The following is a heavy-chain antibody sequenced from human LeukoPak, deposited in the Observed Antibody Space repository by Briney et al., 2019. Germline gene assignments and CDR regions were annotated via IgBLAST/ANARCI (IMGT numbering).Heavy chain of an antibody. J-gene: IGHJ6*03. CDR2: INWNGGST. V-gene: IGHV3-20*04. CDR1: GFTFDDYG. Sequence: GGSLRLSCAASGFTFDDYGMSWVRQAPGKGLEWVSGINWNGGSTGYADSVKGRFTISRDNAKNSLYLQMNSLRAEDTAVYYCATVENGGLAGSVYYMDVWGKGTTVTISS. CDR3: ATVENGGLAGSVYYMDV. D-gene: IGHD3/OR15-3a*01.